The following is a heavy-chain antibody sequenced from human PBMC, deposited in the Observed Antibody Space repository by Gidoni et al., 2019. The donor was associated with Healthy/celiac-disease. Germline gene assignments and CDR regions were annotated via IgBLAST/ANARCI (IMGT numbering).Heavy chain of an antibody. CDR1: GGSLRIGGYS. CDR2: IYYSGST. D-gene: IGHD2-2*01. CDR3: ARDADVVVPAAKLTPPWYFDL. Sequence: QVQLQESGPGLVKPSQTLSLPCTFPGGSLRIGGYSWGWIRQHPGKGLEWIGYIYYSGSTYYNPSLKSRVTISVDTSKNQFSLKLSSVTAADTAVYYCARDADVVVPAAKLTPPWYFDLWGRGTLVTVSS. J-gene: IGHJ2*01. V-gene: IGHV4-31*03.